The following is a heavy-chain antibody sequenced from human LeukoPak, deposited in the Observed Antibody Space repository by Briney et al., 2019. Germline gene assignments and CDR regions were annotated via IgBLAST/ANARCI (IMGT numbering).Heavy chain of an antibody. Sequence: GESLKISCAASGFTFSSYSMNWVRQAPGKGLEWVSSISSSSSYIYYADSVKGRFTISRDNAKNSLYLQMNSLRAEDTAVYYCARALQLWLEVDYWGQGTLVTVSS. J-gene: IGHJ4*02. CDR2: ISSSSSYI. V-gene: IGHV3-21*01. D-gene: IGHD5-18*01. CDR3: ARALQLWLEVDY. CDR1: GFTFSSYS.